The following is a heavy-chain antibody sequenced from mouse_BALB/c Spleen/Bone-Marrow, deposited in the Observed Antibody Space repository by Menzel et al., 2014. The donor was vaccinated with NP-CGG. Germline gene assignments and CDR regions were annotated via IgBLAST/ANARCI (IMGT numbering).Heavy chain of an antibody. CDR3: ARGEIYYYGSTHYFDY. J-gene: IGHJ2*01. CDR2: ITRGGST. Sequence: VKLVESGGGLVKPGGSLKLSCAASGFTFISYAMSWVRQTPEKRLEWAASITRGGSTYYPDSVRGRFTISRDNARDILYLQMSSLRSEDTAMYYCARGEIYYYGSTHYFDYWGQGTTLTVSS. V-gene: IGHV5-6-5*01. CDR1: GFTFISYA. D-gene: IGHD1-1*01.